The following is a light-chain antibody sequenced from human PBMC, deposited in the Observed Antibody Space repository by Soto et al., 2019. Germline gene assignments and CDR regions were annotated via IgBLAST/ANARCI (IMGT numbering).Light chain of an antibody. J-gene: IGLJ2*01. CDR1: SSDVGGYNY. CDR2: DVS. V-gene: IGLV2-14*01. Sequence: QSALTQPASVSGSPGQSITISCTGTSSDVGGYNYVSWYQQHPGKAPKLMIYDVSYRPSGVSNRFSGSKSGKTASLTISGLQAEDEADYYCSSYTSRSTLVVFGGGTKLTVL. CDR3: SSYTSRSTLVV.